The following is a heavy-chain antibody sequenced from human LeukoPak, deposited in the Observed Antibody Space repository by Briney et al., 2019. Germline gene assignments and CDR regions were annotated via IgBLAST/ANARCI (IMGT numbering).Heavy chain of an antibody. CDR3: ARLNALVNFGVLIMRYFDY. CDR1: GDSISSNYY. J-gene: IGHJ4*02. D-gene: IGHD3-3*01. CDR2: VYHSTST. Sequence: PQTLSLTCTVYGDSISSNYYWAWIRQPTGKRLQWIGSVYHSTSTYYIPCLESRVTISVDTSKNHCSLKLSSVTAADTALYYCARLNALVNFGVLIMRYFDYWGQGTLVTVSS. V-gene: IGHV4-38-2*02.